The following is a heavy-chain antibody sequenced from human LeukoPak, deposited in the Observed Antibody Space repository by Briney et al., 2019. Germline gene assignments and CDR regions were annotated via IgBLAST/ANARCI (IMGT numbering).Heavy chain of an antibody. Sequence: PSETLSLTCIVSGSSVSTFYWSWLRQSPGTGLVWIGFVHDTGSTAYNPSLKSRVTISLETSKNQLSLMLTSVTAADTAMYYCARGSTDVYWYLDVWGRGTLVTVSS. CDR1: GSSVSTFY. CDR3: ARGSTDVYWYLDV. V-gene: IGHV4-59*02. D-gene: IGHD1-26*01. J-gene: IGHJ2*01. CDR2: VHDTGST.